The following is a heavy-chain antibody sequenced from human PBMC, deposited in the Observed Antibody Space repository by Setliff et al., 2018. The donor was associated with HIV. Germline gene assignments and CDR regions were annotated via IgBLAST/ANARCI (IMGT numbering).Heavy chain of an antibody. CDR1: GYTFTSYY. D-gene: IGHD2-15*01. CDR3: ARGGPPRVATLYWFDP. Sequence: ASVKVSCKASGYTFTSYYIHWVRQAPGQGLEWMGRINPSGGSTSYAQKFQGSVTMTTDTSTSTVYMELRSLTSDDTALYYCARGGPPRVATLYWFDPWGQGTLVTVPS. CDR2: INPSGGST. V-gene: IGHV1-46*01. J-gene: IGHJ5*02.